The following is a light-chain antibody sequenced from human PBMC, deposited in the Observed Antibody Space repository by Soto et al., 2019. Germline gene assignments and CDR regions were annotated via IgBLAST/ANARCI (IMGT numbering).Light chain of an antibody. CDR3: CSYTGNTTVM. J-gene: IGLJ3*02. CDR2: EVS. Sequence: QSALTQSASVSGSPGQSITISCTGTSSDVGTYNVVSWYQQHPGKAPKLMIYEVSKRPSGVSNRFSASKSGNTASLTISGLQAEDEADYYCCSYTGNTTVMFGGGTKVTVL. V-gene: IGLV2-23*02. CDR1: SSDVGTYNV.